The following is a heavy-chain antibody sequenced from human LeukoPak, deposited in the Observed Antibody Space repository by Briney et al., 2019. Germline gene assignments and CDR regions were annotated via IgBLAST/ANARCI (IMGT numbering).Heavy chain of an antibody. CDR1: GFTFSSYA. V-gene: IGHV3-30*04. D-gene: IGHD3-22*01. Sequence: HPGGSLRLSCAASGFTFSSYAMHWVRQAPGKGLEWVAVISYDGNNKYYADSVKGRLTISRDNSKNTLYLQMNSLGAEDTAMYYCARGDDSGYYDYFDYWGQGALVTVSS. CDR3: ARGDDSGYYDYFDY. J-gene: IGHJ4*02. CDR2: ISYDGNNK.